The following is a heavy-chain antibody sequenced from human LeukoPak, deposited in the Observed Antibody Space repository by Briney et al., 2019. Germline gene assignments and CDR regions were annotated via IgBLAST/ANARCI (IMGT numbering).Heavy chain of an antibody. D-gene: IGHD4-23*01. J-gene: IGHJ4*02. CDR2: ISGRGANT. Sequence: GGSLRLSCAASGFSFSNYAMSWVRQAPGKGLEWVSAISGRGANTYYADSVKGRFTISRDNSKNSLYLQMNSLRAEDTAVYYCARDYGGSSPFDYWGQGTLVTVSS. CDR3: ARDYGGSSPFDY. V-gene: IGHV3-23*01. CDR1: GFSFSNYA.